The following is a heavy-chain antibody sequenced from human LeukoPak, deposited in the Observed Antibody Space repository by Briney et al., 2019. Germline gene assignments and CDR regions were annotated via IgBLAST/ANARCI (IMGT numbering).Heavy chain of an antibody. Sequence: PSETLSLTCAVYGGSFSGYYWSWIRQPPGKGLEWIGEINHSGSTNYNPSLKSRVTISVDTSKNQFSLKLSSVTAADTAVYYCARGRNDFWTNERHWFGPWGQGTLVTVSS. CDR3: ARGRNDFWTNERHWFGP. J-gene: IGHJ5*02. CDR2: INHSGST. V-gene: IGHV4-34*01. D-gene: IGHD3-3*01. CDR1: GGSFSGYY.